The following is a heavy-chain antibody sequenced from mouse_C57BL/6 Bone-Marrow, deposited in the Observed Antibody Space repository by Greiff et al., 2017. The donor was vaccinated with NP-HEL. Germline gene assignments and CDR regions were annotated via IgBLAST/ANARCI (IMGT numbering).Heavy chain of an antibody. J-gene: IGHJ3*01. V-gene: IGHV14-4*01. CDR2: IDPENGDT. D-gene: IGHD3-3*01. CDR3: TASVRDWFAY. CDR1: GFNIKDDY. Sequence: VQLKQSGAELVRPGASVKLSCTASGFNIKDDYMHWVKQRPEQGLEWIGWIDPENGDTEYASKFQGKATITADTSSNTAYLQLSSLTSEDTAVYYCTASVRDWFAYWGQGTLVTVSA.